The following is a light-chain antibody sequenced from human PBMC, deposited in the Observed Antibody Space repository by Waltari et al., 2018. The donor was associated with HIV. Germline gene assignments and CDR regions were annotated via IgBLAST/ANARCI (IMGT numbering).Light chain of an antibody. CDR1: SSNIGAGFD. Sequence: QSVLTQPPSVSGAPGQGVTISCTGGSSNIGAGFDVHWYQQFPGTAPKLLIYGSTNRHSWVPDRFAGSKSCTSASLSIVGLQAEDEADYYCQSYDSSLSGWVFGGGTKLTVL. CDR3: QSYDSSLSGWV. J-gene: IGLJ3*02. V-gene: IGLV1-40*01. CDR2: GST.